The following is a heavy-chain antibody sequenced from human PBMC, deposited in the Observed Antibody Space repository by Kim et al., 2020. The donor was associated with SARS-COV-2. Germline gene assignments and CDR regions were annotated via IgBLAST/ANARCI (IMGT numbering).Heavy chain of an antibody. CDR2: IYYSGST. Sequence: SETLSLTCTVSGGSISSSSYYWGWIRQPPGKGLEWIGSIYYSGSTYYNPSLKSRVTISVDTSKNQFSLKLSSVTAADTAVYYCAIHNAMSGWYPNWFGPWGQGTLVTVSS. CDR1: GGSISSSSYY. CDR3: AIHNAMSGWYPNWFGP. J-gene: IGHJ5*02. D-gene: IGHD6-19*01. V-gene: IGHV4-39*07.